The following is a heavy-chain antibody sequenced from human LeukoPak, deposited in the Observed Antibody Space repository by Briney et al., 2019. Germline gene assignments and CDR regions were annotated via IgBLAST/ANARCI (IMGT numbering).Heavy chain of an antibody. J-gene: IGHJ6*02. Sequence: GESLKISCKGSGYSFTSYWIGWVRQMPGKGLEWMGIIYPGDSDTRYRPSFQGQVTISADKSISTAYLQWSSLKASDTAMYYCARLFFSGRRYYYYGMDVWGQGTTVTVSS. CDR1: GYSFTSYW. V-gene: IGHV5-51*01. CDR3: ARLFFSGRRYYYYGMDV. CDR2: IYPGDSDT. D-gene: IGHD3-10*01.